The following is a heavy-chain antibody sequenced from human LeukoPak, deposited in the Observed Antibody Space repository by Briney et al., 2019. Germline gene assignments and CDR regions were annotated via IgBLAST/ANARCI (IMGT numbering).Heavy chain of an antibody. D-gene: IGHD6-6*01. CDR3: ARDRSSYYFDY. CDR1: GGSFSGYY. CDR2: INHSGST. Sequence: PSETLSLTCAVYGGSFSGYYWSWIRQPPGKGLEWIGEINHSGSTSYNPSLKSRVTISVDTSKNQFSLKLSSVTAADTAVYYCARDRSSYYFDYWGQGTLVTVSS. V-gene: IGHV4-34*01. J-gene: IGHJ4*02.